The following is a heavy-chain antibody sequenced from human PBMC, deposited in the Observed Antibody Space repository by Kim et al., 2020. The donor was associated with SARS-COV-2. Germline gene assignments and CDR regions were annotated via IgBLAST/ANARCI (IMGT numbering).Heavy chain of an antibody. D-gene: IGHD2-2*01. CDR2: IYYSGST. V-gene: IGHV4-59*01. CDR1: GGSISSYY. Sequence: SETLSLTCTVSGGSISSYYWSWIRQPPGKGLEWIGYIYYSGSTNYNPSLKSRVTISVDTSKNQFSLKLSSVTAADTAVYYCARGYCSSTSCYRGGYFDYWGQGTLVTVSS. CDR3: ARGYCSSTSCYRGGYFDY. J-gene: IGHJ4*02.